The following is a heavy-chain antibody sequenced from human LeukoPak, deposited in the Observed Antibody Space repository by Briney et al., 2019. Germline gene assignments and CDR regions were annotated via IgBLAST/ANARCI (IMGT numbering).Heavy chain of an antibody. Sequence: GGSLRLSCAASGFTFSDYYMSWIRQAPGKGLEWVSYISSSGSTIYYADSVKGRFTISRDNAKNSLYLQMNSLRAEDTAVYYCARDIRHGYNYFVYWGQGTLVTVSS. CDR2: ISSSGSTI. CDR1: GFTFSDYY. D-gene: IGHD5-24*01. V-gene: IGHV3-11*01. J-gene: IGHJ4*02. CDR3: ARDIRHGYNYFVY.